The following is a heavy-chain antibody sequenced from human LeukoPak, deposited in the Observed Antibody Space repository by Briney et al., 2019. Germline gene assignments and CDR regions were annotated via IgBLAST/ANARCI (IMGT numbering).Heavy chain of an antibody. Sequence: SETLSLTCAVSGGSISSSTYYWGWIRQPPGKGQEWIGSIYYSGSTYYNPSLKSRVTISVDTSKNHLSLNLSSVTAADTAVYYCALEQYSGPIDYWGQGTLVTVSS. CDR3: ALEQYSGPIDY. J-gene: IGHJ4*02. CDR1: GGSISSSTYY. D-gene: IGHD6-19*01. V-gene: IGHV4-39*07. CDR2: IYYSGST.